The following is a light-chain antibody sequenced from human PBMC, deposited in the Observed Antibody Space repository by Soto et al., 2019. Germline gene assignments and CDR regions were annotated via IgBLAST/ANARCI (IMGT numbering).Light chain of an antibody. CDR1: PNDNNRY. Sequence: EIVLTQSPSTPSLTPGGRANLYCRARPNDNNRYLAWYQQKPGQAPRLLIYGTSSMATGIPHRFSGSGSGTDFTLTISSLEPEDFAAYYCQQNCYSPYTFGQGTDLEI. J-gene: IGKJ2*01. CDR3: QQNCYSPYT. V-gene: IGKV3-20*01. CDR2: GTS.